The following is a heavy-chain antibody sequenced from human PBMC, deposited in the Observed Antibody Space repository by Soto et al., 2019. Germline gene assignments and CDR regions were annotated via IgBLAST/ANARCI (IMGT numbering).Heavy chain of an antibody. Sequence: SGFTFSSYAMHWARQAPGKGLEWVTVISIRGGDEYYAESVRGRFTISRDDSKNTLYLQMDSLRVEDTAVYYCARGTIVARQHLDYWGQGTLVTVSS. CDR3: ARGTIVARQHLDY. CDR2: ISIRGGDE. J-gene: IGHJ4*02. D-gene: IGHD6-6*01. CDR1: GFTFSSYA. V-gene: IGHV3-30*03.